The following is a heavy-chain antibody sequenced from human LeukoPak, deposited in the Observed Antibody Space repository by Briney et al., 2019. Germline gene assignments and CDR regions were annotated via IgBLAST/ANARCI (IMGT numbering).Heavy chain of an antibody. D-gene: IGHD5-18*01. CDR3: ARDRALVRELWSASAFDY. V-gene: IGHV1-18*01. J-gene: IGHJ4*02. CDR2: ISAYNGNT. Sequence: GASVKVSCKASGYTFTSYGISWVRQAPGQGLEWMGWISAYNGNTNYAQKLQGRVTMTTDTSTSTAYMELRSLRSDDTAVYYCARDRALVRELWSASAFDYWGQGTLVTVSS. CDR1: GYTFTSYG.